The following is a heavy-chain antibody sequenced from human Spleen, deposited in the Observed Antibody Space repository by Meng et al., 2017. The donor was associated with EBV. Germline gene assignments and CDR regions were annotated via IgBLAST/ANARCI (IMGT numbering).Heavy chain of an antibody. V-gene: IGHV4-34*01. CDR2: INHVGST. Sequence: QLQHWGPGLFKPSETLSLTCAACGGSFSDYYWSWIRQPPGKGLEWIGEINHVGSTNYNPSLKSRVIMSVDTSKNQFSLRLSSVTAADAAVYYCARTLRERLFDWFWSQGTLVTVSS. D-gene: IGHD3-9*01. J-gene: IGHJ4*02. CDR1: GGSFSDYY. CDR3: ARTLRERLFDWF.